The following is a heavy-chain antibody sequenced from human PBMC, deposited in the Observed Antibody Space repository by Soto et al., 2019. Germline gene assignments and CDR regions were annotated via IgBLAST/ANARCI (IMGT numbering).Heavy chain of an antibody. J-gene: IGHJ6*02. CDR2: IDPSDSYT. CDR1: GYRFTSYW. V-gene: IGHV5-10-1*01. Sequence: GESLKISCKGSGYRFTSYWISWVRQMPGKGLEWMGRIDPSDSYTNYSPSFQGHVTISADKSISTAYLQWSSLKASDTAMYFCARHKGYCGSSSCYGMDECGQVGTVIFS. D-gene: IGHD2-21*01. CDR3: ARHKGYCGSSSCYGMDE.